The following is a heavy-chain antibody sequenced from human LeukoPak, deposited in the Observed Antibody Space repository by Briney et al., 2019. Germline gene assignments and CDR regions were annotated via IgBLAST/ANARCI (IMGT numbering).Heavy chain of an antibody. Sequence: PGGSLRLSCAASGFTFSRYWMSWVRQAPGKGLEWVANIKQDGSEKYYVDSVKGRFTISRDNAKNSLYLQMNSLRAEDTAVYYCARGHGGTSYDEGYYHYYYYMDVWGKGTTVTVSS. CDR2: IKQDGSEK. J-gene: IGHJ6*03. CDR3: ARGHGGTSYDEGYYHYYYYMDV. D-gene: IGHD3-16*01. CDR1: GFTFSRYW. V-gene: IGHV3-7*01.